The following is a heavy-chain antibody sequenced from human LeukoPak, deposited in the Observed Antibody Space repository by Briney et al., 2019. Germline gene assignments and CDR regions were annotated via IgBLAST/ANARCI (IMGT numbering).Heavy chain of an antibody. D-gene: IGHD1-26*01. J-gene: IGHJ4*02. CDR2: IWYDGSNK. Sequence: PGGSLRLSCAASGFTFSSYGMHWVRQAPGKGLEWVAVIWYDGSNKYYADSVKGRFTISRDNSKNTLYLQMNSLRTEDTAVYYCAKDRVVGATTNTFDYWGQGTLVTVSS. CDR3: AKDRVVGATTNTFDY. V-gene: IGHV3-33*06. CDR1: GFTFSSYG.